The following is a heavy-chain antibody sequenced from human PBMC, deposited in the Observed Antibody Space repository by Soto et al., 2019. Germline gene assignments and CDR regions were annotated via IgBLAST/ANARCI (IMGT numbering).Heavy chain of an antibody. CDR2: IYYSGST. V-gene: IGHV4-39*01. J-gene: IGHJ4*02. CDR1: GGSISSSGYY. Sequence: SETLSLTCTVAGGSISSSGYYWGWIRQPPGKGLEWIGSIYYSGSTYYNPSLKSRVTISVDTSKNQFSLKLSSVTAADTAVYYCARHRLGEYSGYDLGFFDYWGQGTLVTVSS. D-gene: IGHD5-12*01. CDR3: ARHRLGEYSGYDLGFFDY.